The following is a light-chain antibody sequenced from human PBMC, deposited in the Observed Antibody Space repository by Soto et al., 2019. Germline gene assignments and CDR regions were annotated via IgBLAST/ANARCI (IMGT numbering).Light chain of an antibody. CDR2: GVS. CDR1: QTVSASQ. Sequence: ETVLTQSPGTLSLSPGERATLSCRTSQTVSASQLAWYQQKPGQAPRLLIYGVSTRAAGIPDGFGGSGSGTDFTLTISRLEPEDFAVYYCQQYTQSLWTFRPGTKVEI. CDR3: QQYTQSLWT. J-gene: IGKJ1*01. V-gene: IGKV3-20*01.